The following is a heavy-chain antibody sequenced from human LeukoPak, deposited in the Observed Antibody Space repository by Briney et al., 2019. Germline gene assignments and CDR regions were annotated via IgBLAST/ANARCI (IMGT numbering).Heavy chain of an antibody. Sequence: GGSLRLSCAASGFTFSSCSMNWVRQAPGKGLEWVSYISSSSSTIYYADSVKGRFTISRDNAKNSLYLQMNSLRDEDTAVYYCASPFEAAEYNWFDPWGQGTLVTVSS. D-gene: IGHD6-25*01. CDR3: ASPFEAAEYNWFDP. V-gene: IGHV3-48*02. CDR2: ISSSSSTI. J-gene: IGHJ5*02. CDR1: GFTFSSCS.